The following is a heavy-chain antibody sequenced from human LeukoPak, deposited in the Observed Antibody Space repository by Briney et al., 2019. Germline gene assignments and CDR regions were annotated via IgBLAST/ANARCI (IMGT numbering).Heavy chain of an antibody. J-gene: IGHJ5*02. V-gene: IGHV3-23*01. CDR3: VRVSGNYYGSGSYTNWFDP. CDR2: ISNSGGST. CDR1: GFTFSSYG. Sequence: GGSLRLSCAASGFTFSSYGMSWVRQAPGKGLDWVSSISNSGGSTYHADSVKGRFTISRDNSKTTLYLQMNSLRAEDTAVYYCVRVSGNYYGSGSYTNWFDPWGQGTLVTVSS. D-gene: IGHD3-10*01.